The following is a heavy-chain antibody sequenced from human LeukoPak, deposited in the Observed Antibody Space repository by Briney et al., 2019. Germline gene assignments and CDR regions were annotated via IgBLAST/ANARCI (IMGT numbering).Heavy chain of an antibody. D-gene: IGHD5-18*01. CDR2: IYTSGST. CDR1: GGSISSYY. CDR3: ARLQAQLWFDAPRFDP. J-gene: IGHJ5*02. V-gene: IGHV4-4*09. Sequence: SENLSLTCTVSGGSISSYYWSWIRQPPGKGLEWIGYIYTSGSTNYNPSLKSRVTISVDTSKNQFSLKLSSVTAADTAVYYCARLQAQLWFDAPRFDPWGQGTLVTVSS.